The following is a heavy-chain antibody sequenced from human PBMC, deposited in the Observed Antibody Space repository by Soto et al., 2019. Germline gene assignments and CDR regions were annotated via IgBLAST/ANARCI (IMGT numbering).Heavy chain of an antibody. CDR2: IKTDGSEE. J-gene: IGHJ4*02. D-gene: IGHD3-16*02. V-gene: IGHV3-7*01. Sequence: PGGSLRLSCITSGLTFRTYLMSWVRQAPGKGLEWVANIKTDGSEEYYADSVEGRFTISRDNTKNSLYLQMNSLRADDTAMYYCDTYHDSDWETYSFRHWGQGTLVTVSS. CDR1: GLTFRTYL. CDR3: DTYHDSDWETYSFRH.